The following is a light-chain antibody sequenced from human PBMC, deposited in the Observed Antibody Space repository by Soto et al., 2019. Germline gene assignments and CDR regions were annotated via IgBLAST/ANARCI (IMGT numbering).Light chain of an antibody. J-gene: IGKJ4*01. CDR3: QPYNNWPPLT. Sequence: EIVMTPSPATLSLSPGERATLSCRASQSVSSNLAWYQQKPAQAPRLIIYGASTRATGIPDMFIVCVSGTEFTLTNCSLQSEDVAVYYCQPYNNWPPLTFGGGTQVEIK. CDR1: QSVSSN. V-gene: IGKV3-15*01. CDR2: GAS.